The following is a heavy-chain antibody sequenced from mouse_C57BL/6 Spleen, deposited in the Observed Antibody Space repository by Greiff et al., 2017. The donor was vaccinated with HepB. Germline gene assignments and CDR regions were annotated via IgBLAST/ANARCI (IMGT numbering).Heavy chain of an antibody. CDR3: ARESMVTYFDY. J-gene: IGHJ2*01. V-gene: IGHV3-6*01. D-gene: IGHD2-2*01. CDR1: GYSITSGYY. CDR2: ISYDGSN. Sequence: EVQLQQSGPGLVKPSQSLSLTCSVTGYSITSGYYWNWIRQFPGNKLEWMGYISYDGSNNYNPSLKNRISITRDTSKNQFFLKLNSVTTEDTATYYCARESMVTYFDYWGQGTTLTVSS.